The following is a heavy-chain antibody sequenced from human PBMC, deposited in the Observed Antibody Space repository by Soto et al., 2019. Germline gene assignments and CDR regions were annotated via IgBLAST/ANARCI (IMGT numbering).Heavy chain of an antibody. D-gene: IGHD2-8*01. CDR3: AKNGQPPYYYYGMDV. Sequence: ASVKVSCKTPGYTFTRYNIHWVRQAPGQRLEGMGWINGGNGNTKYSQKFQGRVTMTVDTSTTTAYMELRSLTSDDRAVYYCAKNGQPPYYYYGMDVWGQGTTVTVSS. J-gene: IGHJ6*02. V-gene: IGHV1-3*01. CDR2: INGGNGNT. CDR1: GYTFTRYN.